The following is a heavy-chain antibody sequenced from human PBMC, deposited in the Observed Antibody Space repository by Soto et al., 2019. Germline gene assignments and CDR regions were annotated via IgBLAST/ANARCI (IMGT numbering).Heavy chain of an antibody. V-gene: IGHV4-30-4*01. CDR1: GGSISSDHYH. D-gene: IGHD4-17*01. CDR3: VREDDGGDRDYYGLDV. Sequence: QVQLQESGPGLVRPSQTLSLTCTVSGGSISSDHYHWTWIRQTPGKGLEWIGYIHYSGSVYYNPSFRRRVTLSVDTSKNLFSLKLSSVTAADTAVYFCVREDDGGDRDYYGLDVWGQGPTVTVAS. CDR2: IHYSGSV. J-gene: IGHJ6*02.